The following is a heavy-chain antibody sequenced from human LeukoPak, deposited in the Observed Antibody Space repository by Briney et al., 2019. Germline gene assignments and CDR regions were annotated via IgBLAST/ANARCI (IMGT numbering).Heavy chain of an antibody. CDR2: FDPEVGET. J-gene: IGHJ4*02. V-gene: IGHV1-24*01. CDR1: GYTLTELS. D-gene: IGHD1-26*01. CDR3: ATDRPWELLHGFDY. Sequence: ASVKVSCKVSGYTLTELSMHWVRQAPGKGLEWMGGFDPEVGETIYAQKFQGRVTMTEDTSTDTAYMELSSLRSEDTAVYYCATDRPWELLHGFDYWGQGTLVTVSS.